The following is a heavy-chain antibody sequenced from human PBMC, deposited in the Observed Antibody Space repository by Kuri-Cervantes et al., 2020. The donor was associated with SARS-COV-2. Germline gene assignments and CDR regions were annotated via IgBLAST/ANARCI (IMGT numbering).Heavy chain of an antibody. CDR2: ISSSSYI. D-gene: IGHD1-7*01. V-gene: IGHV3-69-1*01. Sequence: GESLKISCAASGFTFSDYETDWVRQAPGKGLEWVSSISSSSYIYYADSVKGRFTISRDNAKNSLYLQMNSLRAEDTAVYYCARDPKLGLPPAWGQGTLVTVSS. CDR3: ARDPKLGLPPA. J-gene: IGHJ5*02. CDR1: GFTFSDYE.